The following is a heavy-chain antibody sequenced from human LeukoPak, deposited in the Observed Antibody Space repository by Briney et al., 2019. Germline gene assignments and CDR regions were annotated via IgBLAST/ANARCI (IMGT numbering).Heavy chain of an antibody. Sequence: ASVKVSCKTSNYTFSNYGITWVRQAPGQGLEWMGWIGAYSGNPEFAQKFQGRVTMTTDASSGTAYMELTNLTPDDTAVYFCARDSSAFYGSEYFQHWGQGTLVTVSS. CDR2: IGAYSGNP. CDR3: ARDSSAFYGSEYFQH. V-gene: IGHV1-18*01. J-gene: IGHJ1*01. CDR1: NYTFSNYG. D-gene: IGHD2/OR15-2a*01.